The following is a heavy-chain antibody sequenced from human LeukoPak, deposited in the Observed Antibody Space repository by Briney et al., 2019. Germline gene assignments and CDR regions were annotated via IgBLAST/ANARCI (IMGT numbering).Heavy chain of an antibody. CDR2: INPYNGNT. Sequence: GASVKVSCKASGYSFTSYGITWVRQASGQGLEWMGWINPYNGNTNYAQKLQGRVTTTTDTSTSTAYMDLRSLRSDDTAVYYCARERSGWFFSNWGQGTLVTVSS. CDR3: ARERSGWFFSN. V-gene: IGHV1-18*01. D-gene: IGHD6-19*01. CDR1: GYSFTSYG. J-gene: IGHJ4*02.